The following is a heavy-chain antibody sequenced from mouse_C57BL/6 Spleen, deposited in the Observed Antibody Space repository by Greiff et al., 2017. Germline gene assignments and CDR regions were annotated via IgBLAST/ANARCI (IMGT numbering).Heavy chain of an antibody. D-gene: IGHD2-14*01. Sequence: VQLVESGAELVRPGASVTLSCKASGYTFTDYEMHWVKQTPVHGLEWIGAIDPETGGPAYNQKFKGKAILTADQSSSPAYMEIRSLTSEDSAVYYCTRGGYPRMDYWGQGTSVTVSS. CDR3: TRGGYPRMDY. V-gene: IGHV1-15*01. CDR2: IDPETGGP. CDR1: GYTFTDYE. J-gene: IGHJ4*01.